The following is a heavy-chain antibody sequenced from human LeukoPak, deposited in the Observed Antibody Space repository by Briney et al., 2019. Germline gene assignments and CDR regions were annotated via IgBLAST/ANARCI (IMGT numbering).Heavy chain of an antibody. V-gene: IGHV1-46*01. CDR3: ARDGEYYYDSSGYAYDY. J-gene: IGHJ4*02. D-gene: IGHD3-22*01. CDR2: INPSGGST. Sequence: ASVKVSCKASGYTFTSYYMHWVRQAPGQGLEWMGIINPSGGSTSYAQKFQGRVTMTRDTSTSTVYMELSSLRSEDMAVYYCARDGEYYYDSSGYAYDYWGQGTLVTVSS. CDR1: GYTFTSYY.